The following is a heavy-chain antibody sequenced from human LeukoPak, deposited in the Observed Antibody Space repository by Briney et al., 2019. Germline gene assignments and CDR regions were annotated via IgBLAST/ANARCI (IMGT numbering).Heavy chain of an antibody. CDR3: ARGDYDAFDI. Sequence: PSGTLSLTCSDSGGSLSSYYWSWIRQPPGKGLGWIGYIYYSGSTDYNPSLKSRVTISVDTSKNQFSLKLSSVTAADTAVYYCARGDYDAFDIWGQGTMVTVSS. CDR2: IYYSGST. J-gene: IGHJ3*02. CDR1: GGSLSSYY. V-gene: IGHV4-59*01. D-gene: IGHD4-17*01.